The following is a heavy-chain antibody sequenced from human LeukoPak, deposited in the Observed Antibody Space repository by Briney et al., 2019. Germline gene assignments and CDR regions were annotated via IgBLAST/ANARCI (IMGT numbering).Heavy chain of an antibody. D-gene: IGHD3-10*01. CDR3: ARVGHGSGSWTFDY. J-gene: IGHJ4*02. V-gene: IGHV3-13*04. CDR1: GFTFSSYD. CDR2: IGTAGDT. Sequence: PERSLRLSCAASGFTFSSYDMHWVRQATGKGLEWVSAIGTAGDTYYPGSVKGRFTISRENAKNSLYLQMNSLRAGDTAVYYCARVGHGSGSWTFDYWGQGTLVTVSS.